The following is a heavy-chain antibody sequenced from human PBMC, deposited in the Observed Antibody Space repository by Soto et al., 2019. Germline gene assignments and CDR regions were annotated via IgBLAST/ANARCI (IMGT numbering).Heavy chain of an antibody. J-gene: IGHJ4*02. CDR2: ISYDGSNK. D-gene: IGHD1-26*01. CDR3: AKDLGNLGSGSYSLFDY. Sequence: QVQLVESGGGVVQPGRSLRLSCAASGFTFSSYGMHWVRQAPGKGLEWVAVISYDGSNKYYADSVKGRFTISRDNSKNTLYRQMNSLRAEDTAVYYCAKDLGNLGSGSYSLFDYWGQGTLVTVSS. V-gene: IGHV3-30*18. CDR1: GFTFSSYG.